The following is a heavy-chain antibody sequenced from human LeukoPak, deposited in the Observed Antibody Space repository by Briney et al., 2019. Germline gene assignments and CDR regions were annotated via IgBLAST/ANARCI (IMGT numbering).Heavy chain of an antibody. CDR2: IKQDGTEK. CDR3: AKASHDFWSAYYYYYMDV. CDR1: GFTFSIYW. V-gene: IGHV3-7*01. Sequence: PGGSLRLSCAASGFTFSIYWMNWVRQAPGKGLEWVANIKQDGTEKYYVDSVKGRFTISRDNSKNTLYLQMNSLRAEDTAVYYCAKASHDFWSAYYYYYMDVWGKGTTVTVSS. J-gene: IGHJ6*03. D-gene: IGHD3-3*01.